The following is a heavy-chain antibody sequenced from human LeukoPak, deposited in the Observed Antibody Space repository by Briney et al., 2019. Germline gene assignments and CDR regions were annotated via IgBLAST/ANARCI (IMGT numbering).Heavy chain of an antibody. CDR3: AGGHVHMDV. CDR1: GGTFSSYA. Sequence: SVKVSCKASGGTFSSYAISWVRQAPGQGLEWMGGIIPIFGTANYAQKFQGRVTMTRNTSISTAYMELSSLRSEDTAVYYCAGGHVHMDVWGKGTTVTVSS. J-gene: IGHJ6*04. V-gene: IGHV1-69*05. CDR2: IIPIFGTA.